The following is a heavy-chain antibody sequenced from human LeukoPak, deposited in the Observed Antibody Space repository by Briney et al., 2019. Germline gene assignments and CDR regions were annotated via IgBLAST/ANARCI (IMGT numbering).Heavy chain of an antibody. D-gene: IGHD5-12*01. Sequence: ASVKVSCKASGYTFTSYAMNWVRQAPGQGLEWMGWINPNSGGANYAQKFQGRVTMTRDTSISTAYMELSRLKSDDTAVYYCARVPWGATIPFDYWGQGTLVTVSS. J-gene: IGHJ4*02. CDR1: GYTFTSYA. V-gene: IGHV1-2*02. CDR2: INPNSGGA. CDR3: ARVPWGATIPFDY.